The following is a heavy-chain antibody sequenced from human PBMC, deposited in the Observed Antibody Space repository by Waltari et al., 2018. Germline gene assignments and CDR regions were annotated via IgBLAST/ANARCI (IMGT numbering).Heavy chain of an antibody. CDR3: AKDLVYNTPGIDV. D-gene: IGHD1-20*01. V-gene: IGHV3-9*01. J-gene: IGHJ6*02. CDR1: GFRFVDYA. CDR2: IGWNGDNI. Sequence: ELLVVESGGRSVRPGESLRLSCTAAGFRFVDYAKNWVRQAPGKGLEWVSGIGWNGDNIDYADSVKGRFTISRDKAKNSVFLQMNGLKVEDTARYFCAKDLVYNTPGIDVWGRGTTVIVSS.